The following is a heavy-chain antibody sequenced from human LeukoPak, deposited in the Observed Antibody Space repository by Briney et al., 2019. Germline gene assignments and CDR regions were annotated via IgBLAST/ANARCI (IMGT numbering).Heavy chain of an antibody. CDR2: ISPSGADT. CDR1: GFTFSSYA. Sequence: GGSLRLSCAASGFTFSSYAMNWVRQAPGKGLEWVSTISPSGADTYYADSVKGRFTISRDISKNTLYLQMNSLRAEDTAVYYCTRRAYNWGAFDIWGQGTMVTVSS. CDR3: TRRAYNWGAFDI. J-gene: IGHJ3*02. V-gene: IGHV3-23*01. D-gene: IGHD5-24*01.